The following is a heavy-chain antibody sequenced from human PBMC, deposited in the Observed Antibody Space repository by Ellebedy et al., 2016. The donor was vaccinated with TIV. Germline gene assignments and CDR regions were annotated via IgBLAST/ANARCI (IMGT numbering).Heavy chain of an antibody. CDR2: ISSSSSTI. Sequence: GESLKISXAASGFTFSSYGMNWVRQAPGKGLEWVSYISSSSSTIYYADSVKGRFTISRDNSKNTLYLQMSSLRAEDTAVYYCAQRLPRSFDYWGQGTLVTVSS. V-gene: IGHV3-48*01. D-gene: IGHD5-12*01. CDR3: AQRLPRSFDY. J-gene: IGHJ4*02. CDR1: GFTFSSYG.